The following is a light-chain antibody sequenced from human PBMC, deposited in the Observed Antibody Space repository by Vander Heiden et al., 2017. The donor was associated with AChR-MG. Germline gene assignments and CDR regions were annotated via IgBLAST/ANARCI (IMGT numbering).Light chain of an antibody. CDR1: QSVGSD. Sequence: VMTQSPATLSVSPGARVTLSSRASQSVGSDVAWYQQKPGQAPRLLIYRASRRATGIPDRFSGTASGSEFTLTISSLQSEDSAVYFCQQYKQWPPFTFGQGTKLEIK. V-gene: IGKV3-15*01. CDR2: RAS. CDR3: QQYKQWPPFT. J-gene: IGKJ2*01.